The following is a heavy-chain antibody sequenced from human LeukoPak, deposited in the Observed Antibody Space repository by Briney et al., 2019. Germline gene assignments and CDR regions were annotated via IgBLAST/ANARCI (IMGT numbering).Heavy chain of an antibody. CDR2: ISPTGSTT. J-gene: IGHJ4*02. V-gene: IGHV3-74*01. CDR3: ARGPNSNWSGLDF. Sequence: GGSLRLSCTASGFSFSGHWMHWARQLPGKGLVWVSRISPTGSTTSYADSVKGRFTVSRDNVKNTLYLQVNNLRAEDTAVYYCARGPNSNWSGLDFWGQGTLLTVSS. D-gene: IGHD6-6*01. CDR1: GFSFSGHW.